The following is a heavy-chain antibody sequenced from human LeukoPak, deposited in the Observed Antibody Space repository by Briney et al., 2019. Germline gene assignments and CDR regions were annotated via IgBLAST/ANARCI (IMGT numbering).Heavy chain of an antibody. CDR1: GITFSSYG. J-gene: IGHJ3*02. Sequence: GGSLRLSCAASGITFSSYGMHWVRQAPGKGLEWVAFIRYDGSNKYYADSVKGRFTISRDNSKNTLYLQMNSLRAEDTAVYYCAKGPWVPCSGGSCYPDAFDIWGQGTMVTVSS. CDR3: AKGPWVPCSGGSCYPDAFDI. CDR2: IRYDGSNK. V-gene: IGHV3-30*02. D-gene: IGHD2-15*01.